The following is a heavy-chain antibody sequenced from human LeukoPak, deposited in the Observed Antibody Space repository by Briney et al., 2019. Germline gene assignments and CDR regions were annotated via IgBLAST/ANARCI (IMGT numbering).Heavy chain of an antibody. CDR3: ARVEDSSGYYRPFDY. D-gene: IGHD3-22*01. CDR1: GGSISSYY. CDR2: IYYSGST. J-gene: IGHJ4*02. Sequence: PSETLSLTCTVSGGSISSYYWSWIRQPPGKGLEWIGYIYYSGSTNYNPSLKSRVTISVDTSKNQFSLKLSSVTAADAAVYYCARVEDSSGYYRPFDYWGQGTLVTVSS. V-gene: IGHV4-59*01.